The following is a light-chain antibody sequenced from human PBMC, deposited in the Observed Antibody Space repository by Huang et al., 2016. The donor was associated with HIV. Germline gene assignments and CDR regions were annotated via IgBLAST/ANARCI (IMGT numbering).Light chain of an antibody. CDR3: QQYYSTPPLT. Sequence: DIQMTQSPSSLSASVGDRVTITCRASQGISNSLAWYQQKPGKAPKPLPYVASRLESGVPSRFSGSGSWTDYTLTISSLQPEDFATYYCQQYYSTPPLTFGGGTKVEIK. J-gene: IGKJ4*01. V-gene: IGKV1-NL1*01. CDR1: QGISNS. CDR2: VAS.